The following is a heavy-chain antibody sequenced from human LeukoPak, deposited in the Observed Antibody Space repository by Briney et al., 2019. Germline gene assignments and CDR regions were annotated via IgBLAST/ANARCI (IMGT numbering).Heavy chain of an antibody. J-gene: IGHJ6*03. Sequence: SETLSLTCTVSGASISGSNYYWGWIRQPPGKGLEWIGYIYYCGSTNYNPSLKSRVTISVDTSKNQFSLKLSSATAADTAGYYCGRETVTKPNFHHYYMDVWGKGTPVTGPS. D-gene: IGHD4-17*01. CDR3: GRETVTKPNFHHYYMDV. V-gene: IGHV4-61*05. CDR1: GASISGSNYY. CDR2: IYYCGST.